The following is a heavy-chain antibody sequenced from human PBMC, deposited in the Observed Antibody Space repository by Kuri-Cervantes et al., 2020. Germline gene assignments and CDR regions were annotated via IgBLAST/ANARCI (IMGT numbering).Heavy chain of an antibody. D-gene: IGHD1-26*01. Sequence: SCPVSGGSISSYYWSGIRQPAGKGLEWIGRIYTNGSTNYNPSLKGRVTMSVDTSKNKFSLKLSSVTAADTAVYYCASTVTVGTTGDFDYWGQGTLVTVSS. CDR3: ASTVTVGTTGDFDY. J-gene: IGHJ4*02. CDR2: IYTNGST. CDR1: GGSISSYY. V-gene: IGHV4-4*07.